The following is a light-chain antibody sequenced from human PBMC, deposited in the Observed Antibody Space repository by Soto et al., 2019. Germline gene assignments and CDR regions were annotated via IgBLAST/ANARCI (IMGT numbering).Light chain of an antibody. Sequence: QSALTQPASVSGSPGQSITISCTGTSSDVGNGYDSVSWYQQHPGKAPKLMIYEVTNRPSGVPDRFSGSKSGNTASLTVSGLQAEDEAYYYCSSYAGRNNLVFGGGTKLTVL. CDR2: EVT. CDR3: SSYAGRNNLV. V-gene: IGLV2-8*01. CDR1: SSDVGNGYDS. J-gene: IGLJ2*01.